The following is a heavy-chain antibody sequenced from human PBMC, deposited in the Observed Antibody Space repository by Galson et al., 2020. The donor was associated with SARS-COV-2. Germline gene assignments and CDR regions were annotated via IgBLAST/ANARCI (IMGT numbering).Heavy chain of an antibody. CDR2: IKPDGTIT. D-gene: IGHD3-10*01. CDR3: TRDRNSGSFADS. J-gene: IGHJ4*02. V-gene: IGHV3-74*01. Sequence: GRSLRLSCVTSGLTFRDTWMHWVRQDPEKGLTWVARIKPDGTITAYADSVKGRFTISRDNAKNTLYLQMNSLRAEDTAMYYCTRDRNSGSFADSWGQGTQVTVSS. CDR1: GLTFRDTW.